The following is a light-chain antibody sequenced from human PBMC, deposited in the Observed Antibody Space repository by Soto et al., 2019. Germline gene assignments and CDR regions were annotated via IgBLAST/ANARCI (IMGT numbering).Light chain of an antibody. Sequence: QSALTQPRSVSGSPGQSVTISCTGTSSDVGGYNYVSWYQQHPGKAPKVMIYDVSKRPSGVPDRFSGSKSGNTASLTIFGLQAEDEADYYCCSYAAAAVFGGGTQLTVL. J-gene: IGLJ7*01. CDR3: CSYAAAAV. CDR2: DVS. CDR1: SSDVGGYNY. V-gene: IGLV2-11*01.